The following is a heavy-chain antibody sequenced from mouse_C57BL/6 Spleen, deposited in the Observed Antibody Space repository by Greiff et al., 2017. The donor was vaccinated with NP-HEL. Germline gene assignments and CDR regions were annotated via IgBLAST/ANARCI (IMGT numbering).Heavy chain of an antibody. V-gene: IGHV1-69*01. D-gene: IGHD2-10*01. CDR2: IDTSDSYT. CDR3: ARSLPGAWFAY. CDR1: GYTFTSYW. Sequence: QVQLQQPGAELVMPGASVKLSCKASGYTFTSYWMHWVKQRPGQGLEWIGEIDTSDSYTNYNQKFKGKSTLTVDKSSSTAYMQLSSLTSEDAAVYYCARSLPGAWFAYWGQGTLVTVSA. J-gene: IGHJ3*01.